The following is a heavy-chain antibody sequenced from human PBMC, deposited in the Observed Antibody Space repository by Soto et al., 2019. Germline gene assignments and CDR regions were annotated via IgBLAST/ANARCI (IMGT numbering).Heavy chain of an antibody. D-gene: IGHD3-10*01. Sequence: EVQLVESGGGLVQPGGSLRLSCAASGFTFSSYWMSWVRQAPGKGLEWVANIKQDGSEKYYVYSVEGRFTISRDNAKNSLYLQMNSLRAEDTAVYYCARDRGDDFADYWGQGTLVTVSS. CDR3: ARDRGDDFADY. CDR2: IKQDGSEK. V-gene: IGHV3-7*01. J-gene: IGHJ4*02. CDR1: GFTFSSYW.